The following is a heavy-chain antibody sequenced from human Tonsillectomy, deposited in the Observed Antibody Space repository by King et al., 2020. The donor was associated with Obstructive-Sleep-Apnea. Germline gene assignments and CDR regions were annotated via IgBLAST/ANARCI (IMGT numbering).Heavy chain of an antibody. D-gene: IGHD5-12*01. CDR1: GCSISSSSYY. Sequence: QLQESGPGLVKPSETLSLTCTVSGCSISSSSYYWGWILQPPGKGLGWIGGIYYSGNTYHNPSLKSRGTISVDTSKNQFSLKLSSVTAADTAVYYCASGRATAVDYWGQGTLVTVSS. CDR2: IYYSGNT. J-gene: IGHJ4*02. CDR3: ASGRATAVDY. V-gene: IGHV4-39*07.